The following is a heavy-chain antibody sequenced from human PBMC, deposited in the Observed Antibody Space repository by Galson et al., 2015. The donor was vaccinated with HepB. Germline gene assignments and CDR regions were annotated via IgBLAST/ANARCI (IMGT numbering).Heavy chain of an antibody. V-gene: IGHV3-30*02. CDR1: GFTFSSYG. CDR3: AMRGYSYGTADY. J-gene: IGHJ4*02. CDR2: TRYDGRDK. D-gene: IGHD5-18*01. Sequence: SLRLSCAASGFTFSSYGMHWVRQAPGKGLEWVAFTRYDGRDKYYGDSVKGRFTISRDNSKNTLYLQMNSLRPEDTAVYYCAMRGYSYGTADYWGQGTLVTVSS.